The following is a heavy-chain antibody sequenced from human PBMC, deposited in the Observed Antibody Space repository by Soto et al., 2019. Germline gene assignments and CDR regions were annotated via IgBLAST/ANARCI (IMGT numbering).Heavy chain of an antibody. Sequence: GGSLRLSCAASGFTFSSYGMHWVRQAPGKGLEWVAVISYDGSNKYYADSVKGRFTISRDNSKNTLYLQMNSLRAEDTAVYYCAKDSWGKAYYDYYYYGMDVWGQGTTVTVSS. J-gene: IGHJ6*02. D-gene: IGHD1-26*01. CDR1: GFTFSSYG. CDR2: ISYDGSNK. V-gene: IGHV3-30*18. CDR3: AKDSWGKAYYDYYYYGMDV.